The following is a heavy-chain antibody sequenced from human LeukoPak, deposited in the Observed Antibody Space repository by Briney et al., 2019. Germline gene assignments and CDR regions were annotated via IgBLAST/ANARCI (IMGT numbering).Heavy chain of an antibody. V-gene: IGHV3-33*01. CDR1: GFTFSSYG. J-gene: IGHJ4*02. CDR3: ARTGVGGGYRFDY. CDR2: IWYDGSNK. Sequence: GGSLRLSCAASGFTFSSYGMHWVRQAPGKGLEWVAVIWYDGSNKYYADSVKGRFTISRDNSKNTLYLQMNSLRAEDTAVYYCARTGVGGGYRFDYWGQGTLVTVSS. D-gene: IGHD1-26*01.